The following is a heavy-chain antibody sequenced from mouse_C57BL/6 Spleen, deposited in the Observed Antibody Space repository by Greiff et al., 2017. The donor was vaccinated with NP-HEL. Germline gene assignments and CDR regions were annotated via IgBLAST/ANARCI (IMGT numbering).Heavy chain of an antibody. J-gene: IGHJ3*01. CDR1: GFTFSSYA. V-gene: IGHV5-4*01. CDR3: ARDGDYDYDEAWFAY. Sequence: EVKLQESGGGLVKPGGSLKLSCAASGFTFSSYAMSWVRQTPEKRLEWVATISDGGSYTYYPDNVKGRFTISRDNAKNNLYLQMSHLKSEDTAMYYCARDGDYDYDEAWFAYWGQGTLVTVSA. CDR2: ISDGGSYT. D-gene: IGHD2-4*01.